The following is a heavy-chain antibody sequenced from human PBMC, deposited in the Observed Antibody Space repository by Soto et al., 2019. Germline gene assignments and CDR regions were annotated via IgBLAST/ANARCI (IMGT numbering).Heavy chain of an antibody. CDR1: GYTFRNFG. V-gene: IGHV1-18*01. CDR3: ARENSYFDY. CDR2: ISAYNANA. Sequence: QIRLLQSGAEVKKPGASVKVTCKASGYTFRNFGIIWVRQAPGQGLEWMGWISAYNANANYAQKFQGRLTMTADTSTSTAYMELRSLRSDDTAVYYCARENSYFDYWGQGTLVTVSS. J-gene: IGHJ4*02.